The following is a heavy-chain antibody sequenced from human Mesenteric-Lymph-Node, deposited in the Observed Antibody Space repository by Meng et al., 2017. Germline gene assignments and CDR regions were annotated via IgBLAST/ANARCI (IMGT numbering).Heavy chain of an antibody. CDR3: ARSRDIVVVPAAMHFDY. J-gene: IGHJ4*02. V-gene: IGHV1-2*02. CDR2: INPNSGGT. CDR1: GYTFTGYY. Sequence: ASVKVSCKASGYTFTGYYMHWVRQAPGQGLEWMGWINPNSGGTNYAQKFQGRVTMTRDTSISTAYMELSRLRSDDTAVYYCARSRDIVVVPAAMHFDYWGQGMLVTVSS. D-gene: IGHD2-2*01.